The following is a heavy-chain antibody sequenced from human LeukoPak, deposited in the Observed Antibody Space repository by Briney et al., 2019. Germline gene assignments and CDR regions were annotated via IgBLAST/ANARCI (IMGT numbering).Heavy chain of an antibody. CDR2: ISYDGSNK. V-gene: IGHV3-30-3*01. D-gene: IGHD5-12*01. J-gene: IGHJ5*01. Sequence: PGRSLRLSCAASGFTFSSYAMHGVRQAPGKGLEWVAVISYDGSNKYYADSVKGRFTISRDNSKNTLYLQMNSLRAEDTAVYYCAKGYSTVATLDSWGQGTLVTVSS. CDR1: GFTFSSYA. CDR3: AKGYSTVATLDS.